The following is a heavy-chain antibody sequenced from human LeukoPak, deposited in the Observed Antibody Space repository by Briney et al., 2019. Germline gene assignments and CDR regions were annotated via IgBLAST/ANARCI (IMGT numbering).Heavy chain of an antibody. CDR2: IKQDGSEK. D-gene: IGHD4-17*01. CDR1: GFTFSSYW. Sequence: GGSLRLSSAASGFTFSSYWMSWVRQAPGKGLEWVANIKQDGSEKYYVDSVKGRFTISRDNAKNSLYLQMNSLRAEDTAVYYCARDPYTVTSYYYYMDVWGKGTTVTVSS. CDR3: ARDPYTVTSYYYYMDV. V-gene: IGHV3-7*01. J-gene: IGHJ6*03.